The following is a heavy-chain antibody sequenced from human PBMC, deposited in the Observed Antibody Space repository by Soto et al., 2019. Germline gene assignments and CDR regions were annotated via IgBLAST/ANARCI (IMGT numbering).Heavy chain of an antibody. J-gene: IGHJ3*02. CDR2: IYYSGST. V-gene: IGHV4-59*01. D-gene: IGHD3-22*01. Sequence: SATLSLTCTVSGGSISSYYWSWIRQPPGKGLEWIGYIYYSGSTNYNPSLKSRVTISVDTSKNQFSLKLSSVTAADTAVYYCARGLCDSSGCAFDIWGQGTMVTVSS. CDR1: GGSISSYY. CDR3: ARGLCDSSGCAFDI.